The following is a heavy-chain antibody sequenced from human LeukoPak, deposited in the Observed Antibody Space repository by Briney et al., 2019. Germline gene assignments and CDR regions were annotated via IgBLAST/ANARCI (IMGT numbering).Heavy chain of an antibody. CDR2: IYHSGST. D-gene: IGHD3-9*01. V-gene: IGHV4-30-2*01. Sequence: PSETLSLTCAVSGGSISSGSYSWSWIRQPPGKGLEWIGYIYHSGSTYYNPSLKSRVTISVDRSKNQFSLKLSSVTAADTAVYYCARGDDILTGPSNWFDPWGQGTLVTVSS. J-gene: IGHJ5*02. CDR3: ARGDDILTGPSNWFDP. CDR1: GGSISSGSYS.